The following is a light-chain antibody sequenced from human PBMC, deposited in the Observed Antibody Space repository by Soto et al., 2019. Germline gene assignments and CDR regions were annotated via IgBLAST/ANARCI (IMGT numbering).Light chain of an antibody. CDR3: QQCYSIPLT. CDR2: TVS. J-gene: IGKJ4*01. CDR1: QNLGRN. V-gene: IGKV1-39*01. Sequence: DIQMNQSPSSLSTSVGDRVTITCRASQNLGRNFNWYQQKPGKAPKLLNYTVSKLQTDVPLRFSGRGSGTEFTLTISALQPEDFATYYCQQCYSIPLTFVGGTKGEIK.